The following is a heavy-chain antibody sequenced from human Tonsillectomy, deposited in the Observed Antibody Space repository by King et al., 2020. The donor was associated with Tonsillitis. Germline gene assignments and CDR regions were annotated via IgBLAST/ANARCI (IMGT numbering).Heavy chain of an antibody. CDR1: GGSISTYY. CDR2: IYYSGST. Sequence: VQLQESDPGLVKPSETLSLTCTVSGGSISTYYWSWIRQPPGKGLEWIGYIYYSGSTIYNPSLKSRVTISVDTSKNQFSLKLSSVTAADTAVYYCARGSGYSYDSYYVDYWGQGTRVTVSA. J-gene: IGHJ4*02. D-gene: IGHD5-18*01. CDR3: ARGSGYSYDSYYVDY. V-gene: IGHV4-59*01.